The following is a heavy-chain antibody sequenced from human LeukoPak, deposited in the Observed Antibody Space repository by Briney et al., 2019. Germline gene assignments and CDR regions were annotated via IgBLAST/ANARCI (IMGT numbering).Heavy chain of an antibody. CDR3: ARGARYCTNGVCYHYYYYYGMDV. Sequence: SETLSLTCAVYGGSFSGYYWSWIRQPPGKGLEWIGEINHSGSTNYNPSIKSRVTISVDTSKNQFSLKLSSVTAADTAVYYCARGARYCTNGVCYHYYYYYGMDVWGQGTTVTVSS. D-gene: IGHD2-8*01. V-gene: IGHV4-34*01. CDR1: GGSFSGYY. J-gene: IGHJ6*02. CDR2: INHSGST.